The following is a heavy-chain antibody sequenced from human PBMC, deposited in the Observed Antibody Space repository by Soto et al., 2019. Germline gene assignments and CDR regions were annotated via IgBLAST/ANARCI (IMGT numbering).Heavy chain of an antibody. J-gene: IGHJ6*02. Sequence: QVQLVESGGGVVQPGRSLRLSCAASGFTFSSYAMYWVRQAPGKGLEWVAVISYDGNNKYYADSVKGRFTISRDNSKNTLYQQRNSLRAEDTAVYYCASAECDGGSCYTLVGLRYGMDVWGHGTTLTVSS. V-gene: IGHV3-30-3*01. CDR3: ASAECDGGSCYTLVGLRYGMDV. CDR2: ISYDGNNK. CDR1: GFTFSSYA. D-gene: IGHD2-15*01.